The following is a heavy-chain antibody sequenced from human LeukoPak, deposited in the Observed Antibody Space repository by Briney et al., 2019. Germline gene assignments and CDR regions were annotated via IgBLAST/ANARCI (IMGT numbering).Heavy chain of an antibody. V-gene: IGHV3-73*01. CDR1: GFTFSGSA. CDR2: IRSKANSYAT. Sequence: GGSLRLSCAASGFTFSGSAMHWVRQASGKGLEWVGRIRSKANSYATAYAASVKGRFTISRDDSKNTAYLQMNSLKTEDTAVYYCTVLWFGELSNRYYYYYGMDVWGRGTTVTVSS. D-gene: IGHD3-10*01. J-gene: IGHJ6*02. CDR3: TVLWFGELSNRYYYYYGMDV.